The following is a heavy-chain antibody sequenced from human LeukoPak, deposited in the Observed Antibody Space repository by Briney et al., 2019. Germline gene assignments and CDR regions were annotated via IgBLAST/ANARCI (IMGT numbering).Heavy chain of an antibody. V-gene: IGHV3-49*04. CDR3: TRDLDYSNYLFDY. J-gene: IGHJ4*02. Sequence: GGSLRFSCTASGFTFGDYAMSWGRQAPGKGLEWVGFIRSKAYGGTTEYAASVKGRFTISRDDSKSIAYLQMNSLKTEDTAVYYCTRDLDYSNYLFDYCGQGTLFTVSS. CDR2: IRSKAYGGTT. D-gene: IGHD4-11*01. CDR1: GFTFGDYA.